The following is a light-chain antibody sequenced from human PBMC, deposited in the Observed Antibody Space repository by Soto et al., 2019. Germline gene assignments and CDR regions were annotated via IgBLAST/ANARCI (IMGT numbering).Light chain of an antibody. Sequence: DVQMTQTPSSLSASVGDSVILTCRASQRIGNWLAWYQQKPGKAPKLLIYRASSLESGVPTRFSGSGSGTDCTLTISSLQPEDFATYSCQQYNSYVFGPGTKVDIK. J-gene: IGKJ3*01. CDR3: QQYNSYV. V-gene: IGKV1-5*03. CDR2: RAS. CDR1: QRIGNW.